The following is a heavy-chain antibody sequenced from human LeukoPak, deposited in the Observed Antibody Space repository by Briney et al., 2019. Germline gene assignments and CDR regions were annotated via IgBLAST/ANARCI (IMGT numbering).Heavy chain of an antibody. CDR2: INPNSGGT. CDR3: ASALRYFDWPFDY. CDR1: GYTFTSYD. D-gene: IGHD3-9*01. Sequence: ASVKVSCKASGYTFTSYDINWVRQATGQGLEWMGWINPNSGGTNYAQKFQGRVTMTRDTSISTAYMELSRLRSDDTAVYYCASALRYFDWPFDYWGQGTLVTVSS. V-gene: IGHV1-2*02. J-gene: IGHJ4*02.